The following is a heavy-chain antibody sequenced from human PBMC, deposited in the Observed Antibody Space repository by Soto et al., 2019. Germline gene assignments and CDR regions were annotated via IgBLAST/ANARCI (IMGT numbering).Heavy chain of an antibody. J-gene: IGHJ6*02. CDR2: ISYDGSNK. CDR3: ARVRGSYDILTYYYYYGMDV. CDR1: GFTFSSYA. V-gene: IGHV3-30-3*01. D-gene: IGHD3-9*01. Sequence: GGTLRLSCAASGFTFSSYAMHWVRQAPGKGLKWVAVISYDGSNKYYADSVKGRFTISRDNSKNTLYLQMNSLRAEDTAVYYCARVRGSYDILTYYYYYGMDVWGQGTTVTVSS.